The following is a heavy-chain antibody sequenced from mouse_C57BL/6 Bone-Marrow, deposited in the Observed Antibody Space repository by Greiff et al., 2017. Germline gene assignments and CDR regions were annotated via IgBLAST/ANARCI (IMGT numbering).Heavy chain of an antibody. CDR3: ASGGWSWFAY. J-gene: IGHJ3*01. D-gene: IGHD3-2*02. V-gene: IGHV1-81*01. Sequence: QVQLKQSGAELARPGASVKLSCKASGYTFTSYGISWVKQRTGQGLEWIGEIYPRSGNTYYNEKFKGKATLTADKSSSTAYMELRSLTSEDSAVYFWASGGWSWFAYWGQGTLVTVSA. CDR2: IYPRSGNT. CDR1: GYTFTSYG.